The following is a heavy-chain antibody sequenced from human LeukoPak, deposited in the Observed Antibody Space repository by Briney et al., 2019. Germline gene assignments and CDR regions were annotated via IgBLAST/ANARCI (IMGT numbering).Heavy chain of an antibody. J-gene: IGHJ5*02. CDR2: INHSGST. CDR1: GGSFSGYY. Sequence: SETLSLTCAVYGGSFSGYYWSWIRQPPGKGLEWIGEINHSGSTNYNPSLKSRVTISVDTSKNQFSLKLSSVTAADTAVYYCASTRTTMVRGVASAWGQGTLVTVSS. D-gene: IGHD3-10*01. V-gene: IGHV4-34*01. CDR3: ASTRTTMVRGVASA.